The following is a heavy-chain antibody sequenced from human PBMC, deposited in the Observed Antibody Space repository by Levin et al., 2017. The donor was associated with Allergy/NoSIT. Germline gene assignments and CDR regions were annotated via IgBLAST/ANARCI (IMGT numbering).Heavy chain of an antibody. D-gene: IGHD1-26*01. CDR2: IYYSGST. CDR1: GGSISSGSYY. CDR3: ARPAWDGNLFDP. J-gene: IGHJ5*02. V-gene: IGHV4-39*07. Sequence: SETLSLTCTVSGGSISSGSYYWGWIRQPPGKGLEWIGSIYYSGSTYYNPSLKSRVTISVDTSKNQFSLELSSVTAADTAVYYCARPAWDGNLFDPWGQGTLVTVSS.